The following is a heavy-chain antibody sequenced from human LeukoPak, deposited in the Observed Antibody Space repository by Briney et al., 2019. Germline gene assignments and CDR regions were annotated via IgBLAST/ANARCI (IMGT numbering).Heavy chain of an antibody. CDR2: IYDSGST. Sequence: SETLSLTCTVAGGSISSYYWSWIRQPPGKGPEWIGYIYDSGSTNYNPSLKSRVTISVDTSKNQFSLKLSSVTAADTAVYYCARHGNLVVPANYYYMDVWGTGTTVTVSS. CDR1: GGSISSYY. CDR3: ARHGNLVVPANYYYMDV. D-gene: IGHD2-2*01. V-gene: IGHV4-59*08. J-gene: IGHJ6*03.